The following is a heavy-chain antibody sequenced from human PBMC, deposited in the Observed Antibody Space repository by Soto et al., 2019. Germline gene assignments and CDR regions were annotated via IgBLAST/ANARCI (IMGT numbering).Heavy chain of an antibody. J-gene: IGHJ6*02. D-gene: IGHD6-19*01. CDR2: IWYDGSNK. CDR3: ATGSSGWANGMDV. Sequence: GGSLRLYCAASGFTFSSYGMHWVRQAPGKGLEWVAVIWYDGSNKYYADSVKGRFTISRDNSKNTLYLQMNSLRAEDTAVYYCATGSSGWANGMDVWGQGTTVTVS. CDR1: GFTFSSYG. V-gene: IGHV3-33*01.